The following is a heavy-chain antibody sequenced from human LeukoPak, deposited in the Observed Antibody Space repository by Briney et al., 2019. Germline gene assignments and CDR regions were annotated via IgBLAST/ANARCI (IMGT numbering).Heavy chain of an antibody. CDR3: AREFWGTMVRAASMDV. Sequence: ASVKVSCKASGDACNSHTFNWVRRAPRRGVEWVGWIIPSVGIPTYAPKSKGRVTFSAETSTTTAFMDLTSLRSEDTAVYYCAREFWGTMVRAASMDVWGQGTTVTVSS. CDR2: IIPSVGIP. J-gene: IGHJ6*02. V-gene: IGHV1-69*10. CDR1: GDACNSHT. D-gene: IGHD3-10*01.